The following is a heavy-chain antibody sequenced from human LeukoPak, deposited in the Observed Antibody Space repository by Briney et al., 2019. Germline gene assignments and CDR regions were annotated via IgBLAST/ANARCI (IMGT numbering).Heavy chain of an antibody. Sequence: PSQTLSLTCTVSGDSISSDSYFWNWIRQSAGKGLEYIGRIHTNGDTDYSPSLNSRVTISMDTSKNQFSLNLISVTATDTAIYYCARGTGPLYGGRPDFWGQGTLITASS. CDR2: IHTNGDT. J-gene: IGHJ4*02. D-gene: IGHD4-23*01. V-gene: IGHV4-61*02. CDR1: GDSISSDSYF. CDR3: ARGTGPLYGGRPDF.